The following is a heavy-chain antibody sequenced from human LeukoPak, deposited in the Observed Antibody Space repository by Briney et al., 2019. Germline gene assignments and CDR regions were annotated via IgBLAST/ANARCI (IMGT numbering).Heavy chain of an antibody. CDR1: GFTFGSYS. V-gene: IGHV3-21*01. CDR2: ISSSSSYI. D-gene: IGHD5-18*01. CDR3: ARGVTPNFDY. Sequence: PGGSLRLSCAASGFTFGSYSMNWVRQAPGKGLEWVSSISSSSSYIYYADSVKGRFTISRDNAKNSLYLQMNSLRAEDTAVYYCARGVTPNFDYWGQGTLVTVSS. J-gene: IGHJ4*02.